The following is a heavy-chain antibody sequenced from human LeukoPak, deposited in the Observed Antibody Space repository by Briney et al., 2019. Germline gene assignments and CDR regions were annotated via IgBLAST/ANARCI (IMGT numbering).Heavy chain of an antibody. Sequence: PSETLSLTCTVSGGSISSGSYYWSWIRQPAGKGLEWIGRIYTSGSTKYNPSLKSRLTISIDTSKTQVSLKLSSVTAADTAVYYCARVTEWNDFDYWGQGTLVTVSS. J-gene: IGHJ4*02. CDR3: ARVTEWNDFDY. CDR2: IYTSGST. V-gene: IGHV4-61*02. CDR1: GGSISSGSYY. D-gene: IGHD1-1*01.